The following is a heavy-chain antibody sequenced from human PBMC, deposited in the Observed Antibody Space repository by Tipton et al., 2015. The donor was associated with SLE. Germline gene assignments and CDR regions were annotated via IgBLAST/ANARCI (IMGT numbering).Heavy chain of an antibody. CDR2: IHKSGST. J-gene: IGHJ4*02. CDR3: ASRGRWELPTDY. D-gene: IGHD4-23*01. Sequence: TLSLTCAVSGGSISTYYWSWIRQSPGKGLEWIGYIHKSGSTHYHPSLRGRVTISVDASKNQFSLELISVTAADTAVYYCASRGRWELPTDYWGQGTLVTVAS. V-gene: IGHV4-59*07. CDR1: GGSISTYY.